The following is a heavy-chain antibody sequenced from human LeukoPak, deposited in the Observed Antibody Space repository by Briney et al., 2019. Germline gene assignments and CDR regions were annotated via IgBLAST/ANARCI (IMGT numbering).Heavy chain of an antibody. V-gene: IGHV4-39*07. J-gene: IGHJ4*02. CDR2: IFYSGST. CDR1: GGSISTSSYY. Sequence: SETLSLTCTVSGGSISTSSYYWGWVRQPPGKGLEWIGNIFYSGSTYYSPSLKSRVTISLDTSRNQFSLKLSSVTAADTAVYYCARRGKKAYLGSGSYKWGYFDYWGQGTLVTVSS. D-gene: IGHD3-10*01. CDR3: ARRGKKAYLGSGSYKWGYFDY.